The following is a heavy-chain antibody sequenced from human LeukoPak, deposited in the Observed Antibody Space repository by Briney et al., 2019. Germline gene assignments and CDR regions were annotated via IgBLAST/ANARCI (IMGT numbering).Heavy chain of an antibody. D-gene: IGHD2-15*01. V-gene: IGHV3-53*01. CDR1: GLTVSGNY. Sequence: GGSLRLSCEVSGLTVSGNYMSWVRQAPEKGLEWISIIYSSGDTYYADSLKGRFTISRDHSKNTLYLQMNNLRAEDTAVYYCARVVVEVTDYFDYWGQGTLVTVSS. CDR2: IYSSGDT. CDR3: ARVVVEVTDYFDY. J-gene: IGHJ4*02.